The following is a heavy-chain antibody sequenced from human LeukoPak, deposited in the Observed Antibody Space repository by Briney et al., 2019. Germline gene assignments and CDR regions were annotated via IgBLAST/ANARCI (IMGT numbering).Heavy chain of an antibody. D-gene: IGHD1-26*01. CDR2: INHSGST. V-gene: IGHV4-34*01. J-gene: IGHJ4*02. Sequence: SETLSLTCAVCGGSFSGYYWSLIRQPPGKGLEWIGEINHSGSTNYNPSLKSRVTISVDTSKNQFSLKLSSVTAADTAVYYCARGWELHSGFDYWGQGTLVTVSS. CDR1: GGSFSGYY. CDR3: ARGWELHSGFDY.